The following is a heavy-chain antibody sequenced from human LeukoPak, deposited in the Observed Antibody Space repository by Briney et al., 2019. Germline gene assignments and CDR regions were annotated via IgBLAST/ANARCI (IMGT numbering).Heavy chain of an antibody. D-gene: IGHD4-17*01. J-gene: IGHJ4*02. CDR2: IYYSGST. Sequence: SETLSLTCTVSGGSISSYYWSWIRQPPGKGLEWIGYIYYSGSTNYNPSLKSRVTISVDTSKNQFSLKLSSVTAADTAVYYCASPLFYGDYSSEDYWGQGTLVTISS. CDR1: GGSISSYY. V-gene: IGHV4-59*08. CDR3: ASPLFYGDYSSEDY.